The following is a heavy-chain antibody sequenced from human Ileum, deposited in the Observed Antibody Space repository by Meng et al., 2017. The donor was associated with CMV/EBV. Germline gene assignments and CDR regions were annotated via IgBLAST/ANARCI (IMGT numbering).Heavy chain of an antibody. CDR3: AREAPWSGYHVDF. CDR1: AFTASSNY. CDR2: IIGGGST. J-gene: IGHJ4*02. Sequence: AESLSLSCAAYAFTASSNYLDWVRQAPGEGLEWVATIIGGGSTYYADSVQGRFTISRDNSMNKVYLQMNSLRAEDTAVYYCAREAPWSGYHVDFWGQGTLVTVSS. D-gene: IGHD3-3*01. V-gene: IGHV3-53*01.